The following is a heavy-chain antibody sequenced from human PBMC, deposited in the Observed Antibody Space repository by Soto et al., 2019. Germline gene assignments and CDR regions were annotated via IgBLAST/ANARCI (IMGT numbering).Heavy chain of an antibody. D-gene: IGHD3-22*01. CDR2: ISRYGDFT. CDR3: AKDRYLDHDSRGYLFDY. CDR1: GFTFNIYA. Sequence: EVQLLESGGDLIQPGGSLRLSCAASGFTFNIYAMTWVRQAPGKGLEWVSAISRYGDFTYYADSVEGRFTISRDNSKNTRYLHMNSLRAEDTTVYYCAKDRYLDHDSRGYLFDYWGQGNLGTVSS. V-gene: IGHV3-23*01. J-gene: IGHJ4*02.